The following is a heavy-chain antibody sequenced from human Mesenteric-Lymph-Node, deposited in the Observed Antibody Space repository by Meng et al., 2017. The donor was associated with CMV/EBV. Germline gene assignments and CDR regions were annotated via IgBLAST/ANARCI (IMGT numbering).Heavy chain of an antibody. CDR2: FGGSGDST. Sequence: GESLKISCAASGFTFSSYAMSWVRQAPGKGLEWVSAFGGSGDSTYYANSVKGRFTISRDNAKNSLYLQMNSLRAEDTAVYYCARDLDDFWSGYRRPYYFDYWGQGTLVTVSS. V-gene: IGHV3-23*01. J-gene: IGHJ4*02. CDR3: ARDLDDFWSGYRRPYYFDY. CDR1: GFTFSSYA. D-gene: IGHD3-3*01.